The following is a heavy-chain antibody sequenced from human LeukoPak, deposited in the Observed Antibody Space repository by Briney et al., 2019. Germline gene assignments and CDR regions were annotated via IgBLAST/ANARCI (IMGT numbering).Heavy chain of an antibody. CDR3: ARAGDRGTTDY. J-gene: IGHJ4*02. Sequence: GGSLRLSCAASGFTFSTYWMSWVRQAPGKGLEWVANINEDGSEQYFVDSVKGRFTMSRDNAQNSLYLQMNSLRGDDTAVYYCARAGDRGTTDYWGQGTLVTASS. V-gene: IGHV3-7*01. CDR1: GFTFSTYW. CDR2: INEDGSEQ. D-gene: IGHD1-7*01.